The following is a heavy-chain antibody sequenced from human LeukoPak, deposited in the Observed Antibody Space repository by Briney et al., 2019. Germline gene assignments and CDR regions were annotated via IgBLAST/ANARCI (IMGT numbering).Heavy chain of an antibody. D-gene: IGHD2-2*01. CDR2: ISYDGSNK. Sequence: GGSLRLSCAASGFTFSSYAMSWVRQAPGKGLEWVAVISYDGSNKYYADSVKGRFTISRDNSKNTLYLQMNSLRAEDTAVYYCAREDSRTSSTPYFDYWGQGTLVTVSS. V-gene: IGHV3-30-3*01. CDR3: AREDSRTSSTPYFDY. CDR1: GFTFSSYA. J-gene: IGHJ4*02.